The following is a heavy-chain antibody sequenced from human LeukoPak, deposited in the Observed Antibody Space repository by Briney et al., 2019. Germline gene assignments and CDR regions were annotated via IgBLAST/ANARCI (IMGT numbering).Heavy chain of an antibody. Sequence: PGGSLRLSCAASGFTFSNYAMHWVRQAPGKGLEWVAAISDDGSNKYYSDSVKGRFAISRDNSKNTLYLQMNSLRAEDTAVYYCARGYDILTGYYSFDYWGQGTLVTVSS. CDR2: ISDDGSNK. CDR1: GFTFSNYA. D-gene: IGHD3-9*01. J-gene: IGHJ4*02. CDR3: ARGYDILTGYYSFDY. V-gene: IGHV3-30*09.